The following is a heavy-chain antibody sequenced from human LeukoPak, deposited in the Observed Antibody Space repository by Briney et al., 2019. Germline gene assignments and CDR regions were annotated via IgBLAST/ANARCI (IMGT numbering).Heavy chain of an antibody. CDR2: INPNSGGT. J-gene: IGHJ1*01. CDR1: GYTFTGYY. V-gene: IGHV1-2*02. Sequence: ASVKVSCNASGYTFTGYYMHWVRQAPGQGLEWMGWINPNSGGTNYAQKFQGRVTMTRDTSISTAYMELSRLRSDDTAVYYCARGLGYYDSSGYYYVEYFQHWGQGTLVTVSS. CDR3: ARGLGYYDSSGYYYVEYFQH. D-gene: IGHD3-22*01.